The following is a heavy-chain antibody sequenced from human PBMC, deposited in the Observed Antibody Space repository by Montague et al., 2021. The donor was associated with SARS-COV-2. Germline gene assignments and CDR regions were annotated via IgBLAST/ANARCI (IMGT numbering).Heavy chain of an antibody. Sequence: VKPTQTLTLTCSFSGFSLSTNEMGVGWIRQPPGKALEWLALIYWDDNKHYSPSLKTRPTITKDTSKNQVVLTVTNLDPVDTGTYYCARRYISDWTGFDYWGQGTLVTVSS. J-gene: IGHJ4*02. D-gene: IGHD6-19*01. V-gene: IGHV2-5*02. CDR2: IYWDDNK. CDR3: ARRYISDWTGFDY. CDR1: GFSLSTNEMG.